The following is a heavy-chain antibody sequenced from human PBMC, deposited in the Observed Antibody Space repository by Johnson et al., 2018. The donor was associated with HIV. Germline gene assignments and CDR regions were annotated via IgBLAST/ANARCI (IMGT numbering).Heavy chain of an antibody. CDR2: ISYDGSNK. V-gene: IGHV3-30*03. CDR3: ARGSESKGTFDA. D-gene: IGHD3-3*01. CDR1: EFILSDYY. J-gene: IGHJ3*01. Sequence: QVQLVESGGGLVKPGGSLRLSCGASEFILSDYYISWVRQAPEKGLEWVAVISYDGSNKYYADSVKGRFTISRDNSKGTLYLQMDGLRPEDTAVYYCARGSESKGTFDAWGQGTMVTVSS.